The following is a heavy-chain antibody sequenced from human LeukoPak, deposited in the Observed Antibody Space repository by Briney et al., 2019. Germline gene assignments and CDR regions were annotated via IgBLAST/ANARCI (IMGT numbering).Heavy chain of an antibody. D-gene: IGHD1-26*01. CDR1: GFTFSSYS. V-gene: IGHV3-21*01. CDR3: AREKSGTYFFDY. J-gene: IGHJ4*02. CDR2: ISSSSSYI. Sequence: GGSLRLPCAASGFTFSSYSMNWVRQAPGKGLEWVSSISSSSSYIYYADSVKGRFTISRDNAKNSLYLQMNSLRAEDTAVYYCAREKSGTYFFDYWGQGTLVTVSS.